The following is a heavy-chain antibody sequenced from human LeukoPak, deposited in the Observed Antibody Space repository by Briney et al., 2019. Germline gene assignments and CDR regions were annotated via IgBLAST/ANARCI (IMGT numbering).Heavy chain of an antibody. CDR3: ARHYGVVTTEGFDY. J-gene: IGHJ4*02. CDR2: IYPGDSDT. Sequence: GESLTISFKGSGXSFTNYCIGWVRQMPGKGLEWMGIIYPGDSDTRYSPSFQGQVTISADKSISTAYLQWSSLKASDTAMYYCARHYGVVTTEGFDYWGQGTLVTVSS. CDR1: GXSFTNYC. V-gene: IGHV5-51*01. D-gene: IGHD3-22*01.